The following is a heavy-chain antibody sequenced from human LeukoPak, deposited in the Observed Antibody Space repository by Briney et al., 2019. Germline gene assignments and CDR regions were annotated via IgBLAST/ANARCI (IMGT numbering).Heavy chain of an antibody. CDR3: ARRRDGYNYVGTDY. Sequence: GESLKISCKGSGYNFTKYWIGWVRQMPGKGLEWMGISYPGDSDTTYSPSFQGQVTISADKSISTAYLQWSSLTASDTAMYYCARRRDGYNYVGTDYWGQGTLVTVSS. J-gene: IGHJ4*02. CDR1: GYNFTKYW. V-gene: IGHV5-51*01. D-gene: IGHD5-24*01. CDR2: SYPGDSDT.